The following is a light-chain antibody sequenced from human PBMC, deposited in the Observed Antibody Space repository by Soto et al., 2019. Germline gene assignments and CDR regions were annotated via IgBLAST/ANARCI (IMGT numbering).Light chain of an antibody. Sequence: EIVMTQTPATLSVSPGERATLSCRASQSVSSILAWYQQRPGQAPRLLIYGAFTRATGIPARFSGSGSGTEFTLTISSLQSEDFAVYYCQPYKNWPPLTFGGGTKVEIK. CDR1: QSVSSI. J-gene: IGKJ4*01. CDR3: QPYKNWPPLT. V-gene: IGKV3-15*01. CDR2: GAF.